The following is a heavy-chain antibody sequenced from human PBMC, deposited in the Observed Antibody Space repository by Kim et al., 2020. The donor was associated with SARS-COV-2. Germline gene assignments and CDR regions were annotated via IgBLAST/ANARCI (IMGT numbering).Heavy chain of an antibody. V-gene: IGHV4-39*01. CDR1: GGSLSSSSYY. Sequence: SETLSLTCTVSGGSLSSSSYYWGWIRQPPGKGLEWIGTAYYIGNTYYNPSLKSRVTISVDTSKNQFSLKLGSVTAADTAFYYCARHQRYSSGRYVAFYY. J-gene: IGHJ6*01. CDR2: AYYIGNT. D-gene: IGHD6-19*01. CDR3: ARHQRYSSGRYVAFYY.